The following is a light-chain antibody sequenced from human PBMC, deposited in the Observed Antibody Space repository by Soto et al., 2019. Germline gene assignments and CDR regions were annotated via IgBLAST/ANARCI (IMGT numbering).Light chain of an antibody. Sequence: EIVLTQSPGTLSLSPGERATLSCRASQSVSSSYFAWYQQGFGQAPRLLIYVASSRATGIPDRFSGSGSGTDFTLTISRLEPEDFAVYYCQQYGSSSWTFGQGTKVEIK. CDR1: QSVSSSY. V-gene: IGKV3-20*01. CDR3: QQYGSSSWT. CDR2: VAS. J-gene: IGKJ1*01.